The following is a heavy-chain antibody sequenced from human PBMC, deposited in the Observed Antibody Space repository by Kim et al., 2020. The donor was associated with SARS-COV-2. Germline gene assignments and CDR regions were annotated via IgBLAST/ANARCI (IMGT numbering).Heavy chain of an antibody. D-gene: IGHD3-16*01. CDR2: IDWGNGNT. CDR1: GHFFTRDS. Sequence: ASVKVSCKTSGHFFTRDSIHWVRQAPGQGLEWMGGIDWGNGNTIYSQKFQGRVTFTTDTSASTAYMELSFLRTEDSAVYYYLGGFYFDYWGQGTLVTVSS. J-gene: IGHJ4*02. CDR3: LGGFYFDY. V-gene: IGHV1-3*01.